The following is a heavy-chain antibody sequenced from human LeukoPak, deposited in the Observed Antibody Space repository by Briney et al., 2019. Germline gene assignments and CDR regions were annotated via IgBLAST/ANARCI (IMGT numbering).Heavy chain of an antibody. Sequence: PGGSLRLSCAASGFTFSSYEMNWVRQAPGKGLEWVSYISSSGSTIYYADSVKGRFTISRDNAKNSLYLQMNSLRAEDTAVYYCARFVEMATISTPDMDVWGKGTTVTISS. CDR1: GFTFSSYE. V-gene: IGHV3-48*03. J-gene: IGHJ6*03. CDR2: ISSSGSTI. D-gene: IGHD5-24*01. CDR3: ARFVEMATISTPDMDV.